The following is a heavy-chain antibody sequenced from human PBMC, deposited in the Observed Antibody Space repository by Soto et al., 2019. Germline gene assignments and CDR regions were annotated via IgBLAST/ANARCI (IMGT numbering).Heavy chain of an antibody. J-gene: IGHJ4*02. CDR2: IYHTGRT. Sequence: ETLSLTCAVSGYFMTNGNYWGWIRQSPGKGLEWIGSIYHTGRTYYNPSLKSRVTMSVDTSKNQFSLKLTSVTAADTAVYYCARDRAAVASTFDYWGQGTLVTVSS. D-gene: IGHD6-25*01. V-gene: IGHV4-38-2*02. CDR1: GYFMTNGNY. CDR3: ARDRAAVASTFDY.